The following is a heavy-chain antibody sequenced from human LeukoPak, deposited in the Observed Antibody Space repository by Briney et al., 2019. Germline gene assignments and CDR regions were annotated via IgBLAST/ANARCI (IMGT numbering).Heavy chain of an antibody. CDR3: ARSLFWIGYDYIWGSYRSQGFDY. J-gene: IGHJ4*02. CDR1: GGSFSGYY. Sequence: SETLSLTCAVYGGSFSGYYWSRIRQPPGKGLEWIGEINHSGSTNYNPSLKSRVTISVDTSKNQFPLKLSSVTAADTAVYYCARSLFWIGYDYIWGSYRSQGFDYWGQGTLVTVSS. D-gene: IGHD3-16*02. CDR2: INHSGST. V-gene: IGHV4-34*01.